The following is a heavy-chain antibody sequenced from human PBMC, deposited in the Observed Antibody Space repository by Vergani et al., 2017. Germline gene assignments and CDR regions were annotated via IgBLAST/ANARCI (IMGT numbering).Heavy chain of an antibody. CDR1: GASIVGSNFY. J-gene: IGHJ3*02. CDR2: IYYSGTS. D-gene: IGHD1-1*01. Sequence: QLQLQESGPGPVQPSETLSLTCTVSGASIVGSNFYWGWNRQSPGKGLEWIGNIYYSGTSYFNPSLKSRVTISVDRPKSQISMKLTSVTAADTAVYYCVRLQLERRGSDGAFDIWGPGTLVTVSS. V-gene: IGHV4-39*01. CDR3: VRLQLERRGSDGAFDI.